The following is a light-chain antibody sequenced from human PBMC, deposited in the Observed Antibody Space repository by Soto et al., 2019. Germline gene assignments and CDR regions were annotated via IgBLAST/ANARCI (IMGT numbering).Light chain of an antibody. Sequence: EILLTQSPATLSLSPGERATLSCRASQGVSTYLTWYQQIPGQAPRLLIYDASTRATGIPARFSGSGSGTDFTLTISSLEPDDFAVYYCLQRITWPLTFGGGTKVEIK. CDR2: DAS. V-gene: IGKV3-11*01. J-gene: IGKJ4*01. CDR1: QGVSTY. CDR3: LQRITWPLT.